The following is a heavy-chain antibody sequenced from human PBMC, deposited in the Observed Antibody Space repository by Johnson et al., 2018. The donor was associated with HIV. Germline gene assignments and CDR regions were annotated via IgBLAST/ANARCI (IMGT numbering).Heavy chain of an antibody. CDR3: AREMACEDAFDS. Sequence: QVQLVESGGGVVQPGRSLRLSCAASGFTFSSYAMHWVRQAPGKGLEWVAVISYDGSNKYYADSVKGRFTISRDNAKNSLYLQMNSLRAEDTAVYYCAREMACEDAFDSWGQGTMVTVSS. CDR1: GFTFSSYA. J-gene: IGHJ3*02. V-gene: IGHV3-30-3*01. CDR2: ISYDGSNK. D-gene: IGHD5-24*01.